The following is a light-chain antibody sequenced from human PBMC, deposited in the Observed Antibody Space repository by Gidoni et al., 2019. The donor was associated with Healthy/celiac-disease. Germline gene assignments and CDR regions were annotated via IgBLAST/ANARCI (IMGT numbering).Light chain of an antibody. CDR1: NIGSKS. CDR3: QVWDSSSDHWV. Sequence: SYVLTQPPSVSVAPGQTARITCGGKNIGSKSVHWYQQKPGQAPVLVVYDESDRTSGIPERFSGSNSGNTATLTISRVEAGDEADYYCQVWDSSSDHWVFGGGTKLTVL. CDR2: DES. V-gene: IGLV3-21*02. J-gene: IGLJ3*02.